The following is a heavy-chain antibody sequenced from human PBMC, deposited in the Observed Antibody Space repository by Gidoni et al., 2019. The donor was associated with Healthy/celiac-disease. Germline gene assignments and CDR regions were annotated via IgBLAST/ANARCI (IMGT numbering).Heavy chain of an antibody. CDR1: GGSISSSSSY. V-gene: IGHV4-39*01. CDR3: ARPLAWWDTAMGLMAFDI. CDR2: IYYSGST. D-gene: IGHD5-18*01. J-gene: IGHJ3*02. Sequence: QLQLQESGPGLVKPSETLSLTCTVSGGSISSSSSYWGWIRQPPGKGLEWIGSIYYSGSTYYNPSLKSRVTISVDTSKNQFSLKLSSVTAADTAVYYCARPLAWWDTAMGLMAFDIWGQGTMVTVSS.